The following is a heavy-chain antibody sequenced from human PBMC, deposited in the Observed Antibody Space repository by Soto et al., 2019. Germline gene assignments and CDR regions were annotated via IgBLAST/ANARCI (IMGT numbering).Heavy chain of an antibody. Sequence: SGGSLRLSCAASGFTFSSYGMHWVRQAPGKGLEWVAVISYDGSNKYYADSVKGRFAISRDNSKNTLFLQMNSLRAEDTAVYYCGKDRAGGSGRYYWAPNWFDPWGQGTLVTVSS. CDR1: GFTFSSYG. V-gene: IGHV3-30*18. J-gene: IGHJ5*02. D-gene: IGHD3-10*01. CDR3: GKDRAGGSGRYYWAPNWFDP. CDR2: ISYDGSNK.